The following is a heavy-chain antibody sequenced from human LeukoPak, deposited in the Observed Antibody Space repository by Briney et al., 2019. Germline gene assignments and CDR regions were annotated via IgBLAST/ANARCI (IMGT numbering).Heavy chain of an antibody. CDR2: IYSGGST. D-gene: IGHD2-15*01. Sequence: GGSLRLSCAASGFTVSSNYMSWVRQAPGKGLEWVSVIYSGGSTYYADSVKGRFTISRDNSKNTLYLQMNSLRAEDTAVYYCARDRPYCSGGSCYGLRDYWGQGTLVTVSS. V-gene: IGHV3-66*01. CDR1: GFTVSSNY. J-gene: IGHJ4*02. CDR3: ARDRPYCSGGSCYGLRDY.